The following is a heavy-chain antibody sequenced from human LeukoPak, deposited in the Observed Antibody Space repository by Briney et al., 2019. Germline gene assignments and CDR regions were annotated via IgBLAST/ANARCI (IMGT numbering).Heavy chain of an antibody. CDR1: GFTFSSYA. V-gene: IGHV3-30-3*01. CDR2: ISYDGSNK. D-gene: IGHD3-22*01. CDR3: ARDHYYDSSGYS. J-gene: IGHJ5*02. Sequence: GGSLRLSCAASGFTFSSYAMHWVRQAPRKGLEWVAVISYDGSNKYYADSVKGRFTISRDNSKNTLYLQMNSLRAEDTAVYYCARDHYYDSSGYSWGQGTLVTVSS.